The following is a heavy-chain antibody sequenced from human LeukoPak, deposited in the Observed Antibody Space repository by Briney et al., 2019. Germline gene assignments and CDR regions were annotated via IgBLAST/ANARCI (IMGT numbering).Heavy chain of an antibody. V-gene: IGHV3-23*01. Sequence: GGSLRLSCAASGFTFSSYAMSWVRQAPGKGLEWVSGISSNGASTYYVDSVKGRFTISRDNSKNTLFLQMNSLRAEDTAVYYCAREERITIFGMVKNAFDIWGQGTMVTVSS. CDR2: ISSNGAST. D-gene: IGHD3-3*01. J-gene: IGHJ3*02. CDR3: AREERITIFGMVKNAFDI. CDR1: GFTFSSYA.